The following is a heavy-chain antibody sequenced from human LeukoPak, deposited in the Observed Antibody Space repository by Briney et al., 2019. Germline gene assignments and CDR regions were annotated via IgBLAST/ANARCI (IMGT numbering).Heavy chain of an antibody. CDR1: GYTFTSYY. CDR3: AREHSGQKNSGGRPGDY. J-gene: IGHJ4*02. Sequence: ASVKVSCKASGYTFTSYYMHWVRQVPGQGLEWMRIINPSGGSTSNAQKFQGRVTMTRDMSTSTVYMELSSLRSEDTAVYYCAREHSGQKNSGGRPGDYWGQGTLVTVSS. V-gene: IGHV1-46*01. D-gene: IGHD3-10*01. CDR2: INPSGGST.